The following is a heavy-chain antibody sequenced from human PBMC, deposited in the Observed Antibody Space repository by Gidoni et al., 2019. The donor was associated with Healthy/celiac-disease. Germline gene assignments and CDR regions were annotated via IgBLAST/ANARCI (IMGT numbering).Heavy chain of an antibody. D-gene: IGHD2-15*01. CDR1: GYTFASYG. V-gene: IGHV1-18*01. CDR3: ARDRAVAAVRGDAFDI. J-gene: IGHJ3*02. Sequence: QVQMVQSGAEVTKPGASVKLSCTASGYTFASYGFSWVRQAPGQGLEWLGWISAYNGNTNYAQNLQGRVTMTTDTSTSTAYMELRSLKSDDTAVYYCARDRAVAAVRGDAFDIWGQGTLVTVSS. CDR2: ISAYNGNT.